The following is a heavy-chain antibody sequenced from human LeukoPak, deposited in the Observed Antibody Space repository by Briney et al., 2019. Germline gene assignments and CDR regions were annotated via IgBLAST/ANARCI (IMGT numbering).Heavy chain of an antibody. V-gene: IGHV4-59*01. J-gene: IGHJ6*03. CDR2: IYYSGST. CDR3: ARGPRGYCSSTSCRSTEYYYYMDV. CDR1: GGSISSYY. D-gene: IGHD2-2*01. Sequence: SGTLSLTCTVSGGSISSYYWSWTRQPPGKGLEWIGYIYYSGSTNYNPSLKSRVTISVDTSKNQFSLKLSSVTAADTAVYYCARGPRGYCSSTSCRSTEYYYYMDVWGKGTTVTVSS.